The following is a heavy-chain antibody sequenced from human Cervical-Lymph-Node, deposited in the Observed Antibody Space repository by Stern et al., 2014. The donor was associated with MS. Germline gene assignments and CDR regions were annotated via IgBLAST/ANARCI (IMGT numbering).Heavy chain of an antibody. D-gene: IGHD2-8*01. CDR1: GGSFSGYY. CDR3: ARRVYTKVYFDY. Sequence: QVQLQQWGAGLLKPSETLSLTCAVSGGSFSGYYWSWVRQPPGKGLEWIGEINDLGSTNYNPSLKSRVTISSDTSQKHFSLLLRSVTAADTAVFYCARRVYTKVYFDYWGQGALVTVSS. V-gene: IGHV4-34*01. CDR2: INDLGST. J-gene: IGHJ4*02.